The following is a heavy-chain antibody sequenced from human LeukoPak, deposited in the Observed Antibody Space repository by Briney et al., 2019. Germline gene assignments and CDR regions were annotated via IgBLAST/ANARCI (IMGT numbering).Heavy chain of an antibody. J-gene: IGHJ4*02. CDR1: GFTFSSYW. V-gene: IGHV3-7*01. CDR3: VKNSPPRYSGSPPAY. CDR2: INKDGGEK. D-gene: IGHD1-26*01. Sequence: GGSLRLSCAASGFTFSSYWMSWVRQAPGKGLEWVANINKDGGEKYYVDSVKGRFTISRADAKNSLYLQMNSLKAAATSVYDWVKNSPPRYSGSPPAYWGQGTLVTVSP.